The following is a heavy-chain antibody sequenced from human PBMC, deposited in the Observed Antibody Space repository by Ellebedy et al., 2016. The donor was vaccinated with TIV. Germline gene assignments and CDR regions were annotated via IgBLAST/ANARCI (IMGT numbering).Heavy chain of an antibody. CDR1: GGSTSTYY. CDR3: ARGFLSKWLDP. Sequence: MPSATLSLTCTVSGGSTSTYYWTWIRQPPGKGLEWIGNVYYSGSPNYNPSLKSRVTISLDTSKKQFSLKLDSVTAADTAVYYCARGFLSKWLDPWGRGILVTVAS. J-gene: IGHJ5*02. CDR2: VYYSGSP. V-gene: IGHV4-59*01.